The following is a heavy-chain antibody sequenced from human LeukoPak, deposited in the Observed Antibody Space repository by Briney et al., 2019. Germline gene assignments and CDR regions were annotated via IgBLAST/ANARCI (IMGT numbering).Heavy chain of an antibody. CDR2: IYDSGST. J-gene: IGHJ4*02. CDR1: GGSIRSSYYY. V-gene: IGHV4-39*07. D-gene: IGHD6-19*01. CDR3: ARGRIAVAGTKNYFDY. Sequence: SETLSLTCTVSGGSIRSSYYYWGWIRQPPGKGLEWIGSIYDSGSTYYNPSLKSRVTISVDTSKNQFSLRLSSVTAADTAVYYCARGRIAVAGTKNYFDYWGQGTLVTVSS.